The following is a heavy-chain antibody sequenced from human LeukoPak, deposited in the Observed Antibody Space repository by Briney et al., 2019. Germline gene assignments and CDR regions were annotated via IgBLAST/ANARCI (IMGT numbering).Heavy chain of an antibody. D-gene: IGHD6-19*01. CDR3: ARDLGIAVAGTDDY. Sequence: ASVKVSCKASGYTFTSYGISWVRQAPGQGLEWMGWISAYNGNTNYAQKLQGRVTMTTDTSTSTAYMELRSLRSDDTAVYYCARDLGIAVAGTDDYWGEGTLVTVSS. J-gene: IGHJ4*02. V-gene: IGHV1-18*01. CDR1: GYTFTSYG. CDR2: ISAYNGNT.